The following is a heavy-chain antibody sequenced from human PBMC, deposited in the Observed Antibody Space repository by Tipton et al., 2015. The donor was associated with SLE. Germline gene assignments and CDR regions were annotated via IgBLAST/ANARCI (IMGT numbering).Heavy chain of an antibody. J-gene: IGHJ6*02. V-gene: IGHV3-30*04. Sequence: SLRLSCAASGFTFSSYARTWVRQAPGKGLEWVAVISYDGSNKYYADSVKGRFTISRDNSKYTLYLQMNSLTPEDTAVYYCARHSTPSPWYGYYYYDMDLWGQGTTVTVSS. CDR1: GFTFSSYA. CDR2: ISYDGSNK. D-gene: IGHD6-13*01. CDR3: ARHSTPSPWYGYYYYDMDL.